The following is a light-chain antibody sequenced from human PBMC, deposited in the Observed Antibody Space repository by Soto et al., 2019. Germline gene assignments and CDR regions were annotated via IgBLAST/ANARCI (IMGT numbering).Light chain of an antibody. J-gene: IGLJ2*01. CDR3: SSYTSSTTVL. V-gene: IGLV2-14*03. CDR1: SSDIGGFNY. CDR2: NVS. Sequence: QSALTQPASVSGSPGQSITISCTGTSSDIGGFNYVSWYQQHPGTAPKLMIYNVSYRPSGVSNRFSGSKSGNTASLTISGLQAEDEADYYCSSYTSSTTVLFGGGTKLTVL.